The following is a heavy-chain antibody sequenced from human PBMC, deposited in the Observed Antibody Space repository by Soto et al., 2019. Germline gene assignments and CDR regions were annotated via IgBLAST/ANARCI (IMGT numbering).Heavy chain of an antibody. CDR3: ARDRGGSYYLDY. CDR1: GGSISSSDYY. D-gene: IGHD1-26*01. V-gene: IGHV4-30-4*01. J-gene: IGHJ4*02. CDR2: IYHSGST. Sequence: QVQLRESGPGLVKPSQTLSLTCTVSGGSISSSDYYWTWIRQPPGKGLEWIGYIYHSGSTYYNPSLKRRVIMSVDTSKNQFSLKLSSVTAADTAVYYCARDRGGSYYLDYWGQGTLVTVSS.